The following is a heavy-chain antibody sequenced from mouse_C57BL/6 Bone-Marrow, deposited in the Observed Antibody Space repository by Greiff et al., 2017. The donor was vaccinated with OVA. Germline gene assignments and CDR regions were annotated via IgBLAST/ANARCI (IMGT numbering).Heavy chain of an antibody. J-gene: IGHJ2*01. Sequence: EVKLQESGAELVRPGASVKLSCTASGFNIKDDYMHWVKQRPEQGLEWIGWIDPENGDTEYASKFQGKATITADTSSNTAYLQLSSLTSEDTAVYYCTRWLYYFDYWGQGTTLTVSS. V-gene: IGHV14-4*01. CDR3: TRWLYYFDY. CDR1: GFNIKDDY. D-gene: IGHD2-3*01. CDR2: IDPENGDT.